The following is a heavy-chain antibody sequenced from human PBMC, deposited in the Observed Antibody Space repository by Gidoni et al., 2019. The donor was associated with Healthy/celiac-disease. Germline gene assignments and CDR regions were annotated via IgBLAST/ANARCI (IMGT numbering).Heavy chain of an antibody. Sequence: GLCWVSYISSSSSTIYYADSVKGRFTISRDNAKNSLYLQMNSLRDEDTAVYYCASLGRPAVGFTYWGQGTLVTVSS. V-gene: IGHV3-48*02. CDR2: ISSSSSTI. J-gene: IGHJ4*02. D-gene: IGHD2-2*01. CDR3: ASLGRPAVGFTY.